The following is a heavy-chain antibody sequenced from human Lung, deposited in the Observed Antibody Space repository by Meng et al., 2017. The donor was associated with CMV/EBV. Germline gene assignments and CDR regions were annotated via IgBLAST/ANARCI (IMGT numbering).Heavy chain of an antibody. D-gene: IGHD6-6*01. CDR2: ISYDGSNK. Sequence: SCAASGFTFSSYAMHWVRQAPGKGLEWVAVISYDGSNKYYADSVKGRFTISRDNSKNTLYLQMNSLRAEDTAVYYCARGGYSSSSGAVDIWGQGTMVTVSS. CDR1: GFTFSSYA. J-gene: IGHJ3*02. CDR3: ARGGYSSSSGAVDI. V-gene: IGHV3-30-3*01.